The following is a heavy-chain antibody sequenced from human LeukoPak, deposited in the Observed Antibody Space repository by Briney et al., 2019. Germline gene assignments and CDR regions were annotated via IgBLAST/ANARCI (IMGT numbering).Heavy chain of an antibody. D-gene: IGHD3-3*01. Sequence: HPGGSLRLSCAASGFTFSSYAMHWVRQAPGKGLEWVAVISYDGSNKYYADSVKGRFTISRDNSKNTLYLQMNSLRAEDTAVYYCARGRYYDFWSGYYILGGSRMDYYYYMDVWGKGTTVTVSS. CDR2: ISYDGSNK. CDR1: GFTFSSYA. V-gene: IGHV3-30*04. CDR3: ARGRYYDFWSGYYILGGSRMDYYYYMDV. J-gene: IGHJ6*03.